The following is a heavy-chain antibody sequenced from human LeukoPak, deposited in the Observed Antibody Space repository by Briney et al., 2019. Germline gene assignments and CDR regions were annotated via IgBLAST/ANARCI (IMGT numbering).Heavy chain of an antibody. CDR3: ARGGIRGVLMEY. CDR2: IKQDGSEK. J-gene: IGHJ4*02. V-gene: IGHV3-7*05. D-gene: IGHD3-10*01. Sequence: GGSLRLSCAASGFTFSNYWMTWVRQAPGKGLEWVANIKQDGSEKYYVDSVKGRFTISRDNAKNSLYLQMNSLRADDAAVYYCARGGIRGVLMEYWGQGTLVTVSS. CDR1: GFTFSNYW.